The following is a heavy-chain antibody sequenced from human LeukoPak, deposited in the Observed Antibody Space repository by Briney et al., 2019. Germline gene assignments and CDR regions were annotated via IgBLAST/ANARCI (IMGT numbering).Heavy chain of an antibody. D-gene: IGHD3-22*01. CDR1: GYTFTGYY. CDR3: ARVRDTMIVADDAFDI. J-gene: IGHJ3*02. CDR2: INPNSGGT. V-gene: IGHV1-2*02. Sequence: ASVKVSCKASGYTFTGYYMHWVRQAPGQGLEWMGWINPNSGGTNYAQKFQGRVTMTRDTSISTAYMELSRLRSDDTAVYYCARVRDTMIVADDAFDIWGQGTMVTVSS.